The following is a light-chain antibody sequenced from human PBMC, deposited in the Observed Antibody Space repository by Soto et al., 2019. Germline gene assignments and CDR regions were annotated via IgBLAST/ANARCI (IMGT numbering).Light chain of an antibody. CDR2: DAS. CDR1: QNINNY. CDR3: QHRSNWPWT. V-gene: IGKV3-11*01. Sequence: EIVLTQSPATLSLSPGERATLSCRASQNINNYLAWYQQKPGQAPRLLFYDASNRATGIPARFSGSGSGTDFTLTISSLEPEDFAVYYCQHRSNWPWTFGQGTKVEIK. J-gene: IGKJ1*01.